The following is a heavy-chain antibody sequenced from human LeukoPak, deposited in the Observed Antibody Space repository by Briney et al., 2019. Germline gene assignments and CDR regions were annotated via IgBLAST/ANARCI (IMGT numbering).Heavy chain of an antibody. CDR2: INHSGST. CDR3: TREPFP. V-gene: IGHV4-34*01. Sequence: SETLSLTCTVYGGSFSGYYWSWIRQPPGKGLEWIGEINHSGSTSYNPSLKSRVTMSLDTSKNQLSLKLKSVTAADTAVYYCTREPFPWGQGTLVTVSS. CDR1: GGSFSGYY. J-gene: IGHJ5*02.